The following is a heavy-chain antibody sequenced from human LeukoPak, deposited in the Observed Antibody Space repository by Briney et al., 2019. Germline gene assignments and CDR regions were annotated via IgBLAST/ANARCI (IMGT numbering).Heavy chain of an antibody. V-gene: IGHV3-23*01. CDR3: AKAWALTYLGGVDS. D-gene: IGHD2-21*02. J-gene: IGHJ4*02. Sequence: GGSLRLSCAASAFXFSSYAMAWVRQAPGKGLEWVSTLSGTGGNTYYADSVRGRSTISRDNSKNTLYLQMNSLRAEDTAVYYCAKAWALTYLGGVDSWGQGTLVTVSS. CDR2: LSGTGGNT. CDR1: AFXFSSYA.